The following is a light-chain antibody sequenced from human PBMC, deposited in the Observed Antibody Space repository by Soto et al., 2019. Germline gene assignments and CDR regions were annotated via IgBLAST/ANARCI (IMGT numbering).Light chain of an antibody. V-gene: IGLV2-14*01. CDR3: TSKTSSTYVV. Sequence: QSVLTQPASVSGSPGQSITISCTGTSSDVGGYNYVSWYQQHPGKAPKLMIYEVSNRPSGVSNRFSGSKSGNTASLTISGLQAEDEADYYCTSKTSSTYVVFGGGTKLTVL. CDR1: SSDVGGYNY. J-gene: IGLJ2*01. CDR2: EVS.